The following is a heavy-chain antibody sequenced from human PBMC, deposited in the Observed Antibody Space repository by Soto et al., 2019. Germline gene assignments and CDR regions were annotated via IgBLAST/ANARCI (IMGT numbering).Heavy chain of an antibody. D-gene: IGHD6-13*01. Sequence: SETLSLICGVSGYSISSGYYGGWIRQPPGKGLEWIGSIYHSGTTYYNPSLKSRVTISLDTSRNHFSLKLTSVTAADTAVYYCARSLLTSSWHAGSWGQGTLVTVSS. CDR2: IYHSGTT. CDR3: ARSLLTSSWHAGS. CDR1: GYSISSGYY. V-gene: IGHV4-38-2*01. J-gene: IGHJ5*02.